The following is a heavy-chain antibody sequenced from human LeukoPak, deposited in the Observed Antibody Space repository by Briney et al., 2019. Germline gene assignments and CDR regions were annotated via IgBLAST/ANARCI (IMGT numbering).Heavy chain of an antibody. D-gene: IGHD5-18*01. Sequence: GGSLRLSCAASGFIFSDYYMAWMRQPPGKGQEWVAVIWYDGSNKYYADSVKGRFTISRDNSKNTLYLQMNSLRAEDSAVYSCAKPPDTAMVTGGYYFDYWGQGTLVTVSS. CDR3: AKPPDTAMVTGGYYFDY. CDR1: GFIFSDYY. J-gene: IGHJ4*02. V-gene: IGHV3-33*06. CDR2: IWYDGSNK.